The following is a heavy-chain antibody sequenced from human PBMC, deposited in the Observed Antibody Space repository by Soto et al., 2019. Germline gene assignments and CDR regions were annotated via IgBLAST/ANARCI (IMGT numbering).Heavy chain of an antibody. Sequence: SVKVSCKASGYTFTGYYMHWVRQAPGQGLEWMGGIIPIFGTANYAQKFQGRVTITADESTSTAYMELSSLRSEDTAVYYCAREAYSSGGGNYFDYWGQGTLVTVSS. J-gene: IGHJ4*02. D-gene: IGHD6-19*01. CDR2: IIPIFGTA. CDR3: AREAYSSGGGNYFDY. V-gene: IGHV1-69*13. CDR1: GYTFTGYY.